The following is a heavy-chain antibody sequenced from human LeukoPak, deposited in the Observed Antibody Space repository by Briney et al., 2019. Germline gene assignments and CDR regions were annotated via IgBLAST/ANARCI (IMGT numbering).Heavy chain of an antibody. CDR1: GFTFSNYW. J-gene: IGHJ3*02. Sequence: GGSLRLSCATSGFTFSNYWMHWVRQVPGKGLVWVSRIKGDGSSTSYADSVKGRFTISRDNSKNTLYLQMGSLRAEDMAVYYCATGYYYGSGDDAFDIWGQGTMVTVSS. V-gene: IGHV3-74*01. CDR2: IKGDGSST. D-gene: IGHD3-10*01. CDR3: ATGYYYGSGDDAFDI.